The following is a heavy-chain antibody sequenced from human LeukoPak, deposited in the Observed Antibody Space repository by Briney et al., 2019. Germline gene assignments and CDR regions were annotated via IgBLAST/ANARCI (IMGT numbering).Heavy chain of an antibody. CDR2: IYYSGST. D-gene: IGHD5-24*01. Sequence: KPSETLSLTCSVSGGSISSSSYYWGWISQPPGKGLEWIGSIYYSGSTYYNPSLKSRVTISVDTSKNQFSLKLSSVTAADTAVSYCARQEETEQMATDWFDPWGQGTLVTVSS. CDR1: GGSISSSSYY. V-gene: IGHV4-39*01. J-gene: IGHJ5*02. CDR3: ARQEETEQMATDWFDP.